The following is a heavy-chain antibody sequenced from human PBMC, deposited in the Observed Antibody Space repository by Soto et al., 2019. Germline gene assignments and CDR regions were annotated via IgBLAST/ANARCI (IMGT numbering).Heavy chain of an antibody. D-gene: IGHD1-26*01. CDR2: INAGNGNT. V-gene: IGHV1-3*01. Sequence: GASVKVSCKASGYTFTSYAIHWVRQAPGQRLEWMGWINAGNGNTKYSQKFQGRVTITRDTSASTAYMELSSLRSEDTAVYYCARAGWELRAFDMWGQGSMVTV. J-gene: IGHJ3*02. CDR1: GYTFTSYA. CDR3: ARAGWELRAFDM.